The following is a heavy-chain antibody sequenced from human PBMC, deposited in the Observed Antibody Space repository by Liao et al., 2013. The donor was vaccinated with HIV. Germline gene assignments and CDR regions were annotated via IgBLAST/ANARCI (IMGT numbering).Heavy chain of an antibody. CDR1: GGSISSSSYY. Sequence: QVQLQQWGAGLLKPSETLSLTCTVSGGSISSSSYYWGWIRQPPGKGLEWIGRIYTSGSTNYNPSLKSRVTMSVDTSKNQFSLKLSSVTAADTAVYYCARGTRWFGEVRLDYWGQGTLVTVSS. J-gene: IGHJ4*02. CDR3: ARGTRWFGEVRLDY. D-gene: IGHD3-10*01. V-gene: IGHV4-39*07. CDR2: IYTSGST.